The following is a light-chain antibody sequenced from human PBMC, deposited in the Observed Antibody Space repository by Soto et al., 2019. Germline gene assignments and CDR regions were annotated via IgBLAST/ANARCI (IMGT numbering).Light chain of an antibody. Sequence: DIQLTQSPSFLSASVVNRVTITCRASQGISSYLAWYQQKPVKAPKLLIYAASTLQSGVPSRFSGSGSGTEFTLTISSLQPDDFATYYCQHYNSYSEAFGQGTKVDIK. CDR3: QHYNSYSEA. CDR1: QGISSY. CDR2: AAS. V-gene: IGKV1-9*01. J-gene: IGKJ1*01.